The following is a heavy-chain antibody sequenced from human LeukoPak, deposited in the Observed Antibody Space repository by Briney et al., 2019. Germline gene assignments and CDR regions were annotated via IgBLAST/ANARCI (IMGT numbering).Heavy chain of an antibody. Sequence: QSGRSLRLSCAASGFTFGTYGMHWVRQAPGKGLEWVAVIWYNGSQKYYVNSVKGRFTISRDNPESTLYLQMNSLRAEDTAVYYCAKVPYTKTYCGGDCYFDYWGQGTLVTVSS. CDR2: IWYNGSQK. J-gene: IGHJ4*02. V-gene: IGHV3-33*06. CDR1: GFTFGTYG. CDR3: AKVPYTKTYCGGDCYFDY. D-gene: IGHD2-21*02.